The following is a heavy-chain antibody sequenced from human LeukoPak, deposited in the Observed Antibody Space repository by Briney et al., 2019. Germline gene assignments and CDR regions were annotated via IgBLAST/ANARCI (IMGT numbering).Heavy chain of an antibody. D-gene: IGHD6-6*01. CDR1: GFTFDDYG. Sequence: GGSLRLSCAASGFTFDDYGMSWVRQAPGKGLEWVSGINWNGGSTGYADSVKGRFTISRDNAKNSLYLQMNSLRAEGTAVYYCARVEYSSSLFDYWGQGTLVTVSS. J-gene: IGHJ4*02. CDR3: ARVEYSSSLFDY. CDR2: INWNGGST. V-gene: IGHV3-20*04.